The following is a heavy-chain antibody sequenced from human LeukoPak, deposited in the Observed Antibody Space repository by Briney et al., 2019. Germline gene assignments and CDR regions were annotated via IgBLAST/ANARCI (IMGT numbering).Heavy chain of an antibody. J-gene: IGHJ4*02. V-gene: IGHV3-74*01. CDR3: ARAPLMVRGITPPFDH. Sequence: PGGSLRLSCAASGFTFGSFWMLWVRQAPGKGLVWVSRINTDGTSTNYADSVKGRFTISRDNAKNTLYLQMNSLRAEDTSVYYCARAPLMVRGITPPFDHWGQGTLVTVYS. CDR1: GFTFGSFW. D-gene: IGHD3-10*01. CDR2: INTDGTST.